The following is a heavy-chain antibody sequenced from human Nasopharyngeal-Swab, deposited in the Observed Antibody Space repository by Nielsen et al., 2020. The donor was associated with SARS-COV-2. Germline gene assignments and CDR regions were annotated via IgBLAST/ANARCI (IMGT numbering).Heavy chain of an antibody. CDR2: ISSNGGST. CDR1: GFTFSSYA. Sequence: GGSLRLSCSASGFTFSSYAMHWVRQAPGMGLEYVSAISSNGGSTYYADSVKGRFTISRDNSKNTLYLQMSSLRAEDTAVYYCVKPVHITMVRGVMSGPNWFDPWGQGTLVTVSS. J-gene: IGHJ5*02. V-gene: IGHV3-64D*06. CDR3: VKPVHITMVRGVMSGPNWFDP. D-gene: IGHD3-10*01.